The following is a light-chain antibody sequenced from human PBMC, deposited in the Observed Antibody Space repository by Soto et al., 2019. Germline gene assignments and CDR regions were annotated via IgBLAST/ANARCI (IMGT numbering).Light chain of an antibody. J-gene: IGLJ1*01. CDR3: SSYTSSSTPYF. CDR1: GSDVGGYNY. V-gene: IGLV2-14*03. Sequence: QSALTQPASVSGSPGQSITISCTGTGSDVGGYNYVSWYQHHPGKAPKLMIYDVSNRPPGVSNRFSGSKSGNTASLTISGLQAEDEADYYCSSYTSSSTPYFFGTGTKVTVL. CDR2: DVS.